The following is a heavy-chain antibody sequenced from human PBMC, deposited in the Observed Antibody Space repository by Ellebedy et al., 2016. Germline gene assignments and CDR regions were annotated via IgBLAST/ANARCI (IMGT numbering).Heavy chain of an antibody. D-gene: IGHD2/OR15-2a*01. CDR3: ARAPYCNTASCYAEY. Sequence: ASEKVSCKASGYMFTSYAMRWVRQAPRQGLEWMGWINTNTGNPTYAQGFTGRFVLSLDTSVSTAYLQITGLQADDTAVYYCARAPYCNTASCYAEYWGQGTLVTVSS. V-gene: IGHV7-4-1*02. CDR2: INTNTGNP. CDR1: GYMFTSYA. J-gene: IGHJ4*02.